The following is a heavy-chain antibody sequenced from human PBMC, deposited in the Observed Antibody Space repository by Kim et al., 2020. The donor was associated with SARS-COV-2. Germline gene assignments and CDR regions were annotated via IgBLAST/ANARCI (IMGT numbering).Heavy chain of an antibody. Sequence: NKYDADSVKGRFTISRDNSKNTLYLQMNSLRAEDTAVYYCARGSPYYFDYWGQGTLVTVSS. J-gene: IGHJ4*02. D-gene: IGHD2-15*01. CDR2: NK. V-gene: IGHV3-30-3*01. CDR3: ARGSPYYFDY.